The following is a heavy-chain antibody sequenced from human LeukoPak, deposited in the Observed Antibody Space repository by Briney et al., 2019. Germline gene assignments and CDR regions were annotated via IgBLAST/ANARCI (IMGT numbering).Heavy chain of an antibody. V-gene: IGHV7-4-1*02. CDR3: ARGGRSSFPGAGDY. D-gene: IGHD6-19*01. J-gene: IGHJ4*02. CDR1: GYTFANYA. CDR2: INTNTGSP. Sequence: GASVKVSCKTSGYTFANYALNWVRQAPGQGLEWMGWINTNTGSPTSAQGFTGRFVFSLDTSVATAYLQISSLKAEDTAVYYCARGGRSSFPGAGDYWGQGTLVTVSS.